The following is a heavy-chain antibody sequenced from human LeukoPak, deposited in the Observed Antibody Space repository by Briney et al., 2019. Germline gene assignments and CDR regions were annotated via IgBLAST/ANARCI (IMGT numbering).Heavy chain of an antibody. CDR3: AREVVDYDILTGYPRGYGMDV. Sequence: PSETLSLTCTVSGGSISSYYWSWIRQPPGKGLEWIGYIYYSGSTNYNPSPKSRVTISVDTSKNQFSLKLSSVTAADTAVYYCAREVVDYDILTGYPRGYGMDVWGQGTTVTVSS. V-gene: IGHV4-59*01. J-gene: IGHJ6*02. D-gene: IGHD3-9*01. CDR2: IYYSGST. CDR1: GGSISSYY.